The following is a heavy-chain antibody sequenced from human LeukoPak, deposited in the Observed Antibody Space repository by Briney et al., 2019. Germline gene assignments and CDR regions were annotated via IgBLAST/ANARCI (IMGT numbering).Heavy chain of an antibody. CDR1: GFTFSSYW. J-gene: IGHJ4*02. V-gene: IGHV3-74*01. D-gene: IGHD5-24*01. CDR2: INSDGSTT. CDR3: ARGDGYGLFDY. Sequence: QAGGSLRLSCAASGFTFSSYWMHWVRQAPGKGLLWVSHINSDGSTTTYADSVQGRFTISRDNAKNALYQQMNSLRAEDTAVYYCARGDGYGLFDYWGQGTLVTVSS.